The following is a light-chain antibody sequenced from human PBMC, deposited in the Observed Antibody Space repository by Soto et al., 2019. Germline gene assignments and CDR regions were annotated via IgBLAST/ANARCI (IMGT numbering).Light chain of an antibody. CDR2: EVT. J-gene: IGLJ1*01. V-gene: IGLV2-14*01. Sequence: QSALTQPASVSGSPGQSITISCTGTSSDVGGYNYVSWYQQHPGKAPKLMIYEVTYRPSGVSDRFSGSKSGNTASLTISGLQAEDDADYYCSSYTTTSTRVFGTGTKVTVL. CDR1: SSDVGGYNY. CDR3: SSYTTTSTRV.